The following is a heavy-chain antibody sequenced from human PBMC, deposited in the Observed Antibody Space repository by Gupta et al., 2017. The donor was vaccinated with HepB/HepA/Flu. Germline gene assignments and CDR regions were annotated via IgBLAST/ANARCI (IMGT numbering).Heavy chain of an antibody. Sequence: EVQLVESGGGLVQPGGSLRLSCAASGFTFSRYWMSWVRQAPGKGLEWVANIKQDGSEKYYVDSVKGRFTISRDNAKNSLYLQMNSLRAEDTAVYYCARDYCSSTSCYRFDYWGQGTLVTVSS. CDR1: GFTFSRYW. CDR2: IKQDGSEK. J-gene: IGHJ4*02. CDR3: ARDYCSSTSCYRFDY. D-gene: IGHD2-2*01. V-gene: IGHV3-7*01.